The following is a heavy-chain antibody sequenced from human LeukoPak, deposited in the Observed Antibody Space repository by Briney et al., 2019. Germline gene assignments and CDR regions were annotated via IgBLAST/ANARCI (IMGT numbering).Heavy chain of an antibody. Sequence: SETLSLTCTVSGGSISSSSYYWGWIRQPPGKGLEWIGSIYYSGSTYYNPSLKSRVTISVDTSKNQFSLKLSSVTAADTAVYYCATLKGADCSGGSCRFDYWGQGTLVTVSS. D-gene: IGHD2-15*01. CDR3: ATLKGADCSGGSCRFDY. CDR1: GGSISSSSYY. CDR2: IYYSGST. J-gene: IGHJ4*02. V-gene: IGHV4-39*07.